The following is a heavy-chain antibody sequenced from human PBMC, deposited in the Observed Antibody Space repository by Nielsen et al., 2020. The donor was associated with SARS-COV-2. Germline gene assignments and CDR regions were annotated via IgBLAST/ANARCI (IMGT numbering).Heavy chain of an antibody. V-gene: IGHV3-23*01. J-gene: IGHJ6*02. Sequence: GESLKISCAASGFTFSNFAMSWVRQAPGKGLEWISAISSSAASTYYADSVKGRFTISRDNSNNTLYLQMNSLRAEDTAVYYCARGSGMDVWGQGTTVTVSS. CDR1: GFTFSNFA. CDR2: ISSSAAST. CDR3: ARGSGMDV.